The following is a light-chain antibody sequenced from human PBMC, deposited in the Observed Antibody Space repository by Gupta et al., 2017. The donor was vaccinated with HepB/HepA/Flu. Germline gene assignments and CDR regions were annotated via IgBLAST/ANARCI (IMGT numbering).Light chain of an antibody. Sequence: EIVLTQSPATLSFSPGERATLSCRASQSISIYLAWYQQKPGQAPRLLIYGASNRATGIPARFSGTGSGTDFTLTINSLEPEDFAVYYCQQRSSWPLTFGGGTKVEIK. V-gene: IGKV3-11*01. J-gene: IGKJ4*01. CDR2: GAS. CDR1: QSISIY. CDR3: QQRSSWPLT.